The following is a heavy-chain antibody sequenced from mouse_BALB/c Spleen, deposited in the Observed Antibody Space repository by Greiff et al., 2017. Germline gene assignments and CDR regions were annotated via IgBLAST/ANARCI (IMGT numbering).Heavy chain of an antibody. D-gene: IGHD2-1*01. Sequence: EVKVVESGGGLVKPGGSLKLSCAASGFTFSDYYMYWVRQTPEKRLEWVATISDGGSYTYYPDSVKGRFTISRDNAKNNLYLQMSSLKSEDTAMYYCARVYGNYVRYAMDYWGQGTSVTVSS. CDR1: GFTFSDYY. CDR2: ISDGGSYT. J-gene: IGHJ4*01. V-gene: IGHV5-4*02. CDR3: ARVYGNYVRYAMDY.